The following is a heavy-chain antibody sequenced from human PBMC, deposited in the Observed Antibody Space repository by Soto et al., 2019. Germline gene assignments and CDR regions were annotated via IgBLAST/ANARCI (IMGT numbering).Heavy chain of an antibody. V-gene: IGHV4-61*01. J-gene: IGHJ4*02. CDR2: IYYSGST. Sequence: QVQLQESGPGLVKPSETLSLTCTVSGTSVSSTSYNWVWIRQPPGKGLEWIGNIYYSGSTNYTPSLKSRVTISVDTSKNQFSLKLNSVTPADTAVYYCASRVGATPPSDWGQGTVVTVSS. CDR1: GTSVSSTSYN. D-gene: IGHD1-26*01. CDR3: ASRVGATPPSD.